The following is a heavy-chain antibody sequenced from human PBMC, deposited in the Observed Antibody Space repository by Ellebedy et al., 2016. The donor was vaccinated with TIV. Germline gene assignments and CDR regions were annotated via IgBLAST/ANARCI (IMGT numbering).Heavy chain of an antibody. Sequence: GESLKISCTASGFTFGDYAMSWFRQAPGKGLEWVGFIRSKAYGGTTEYAASVKGRFTISRDDSKSIAYLQMNSLKTKDTAVYYCTRDWSVDTAMAAGYWGQGTLVTVSS. CDR3: TRDWSVDTAMAAGY. CDR2: IRSKAYGGTT. J-gene: IGHJ4*02. CDR1: GFTFGDYA. V-gene: IGHV3-49*03. D-gene: IGHD5-18*01.